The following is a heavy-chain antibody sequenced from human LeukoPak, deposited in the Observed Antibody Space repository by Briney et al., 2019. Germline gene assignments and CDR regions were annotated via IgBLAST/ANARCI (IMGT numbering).Heavy chain of an antibody. V-gene: IGHV4-61*08. Sequence: SETLSLTCTVSGDSISSSDYYWAWIRQPPGKGLEWIGYIYYSGSTNYNPSLKSRVTISVDTSKNQFSLKLSSVTAADTAVYYCASDSYYYGSGSYRPYFDYWGQGTLVTVSS. CDR2: IYYSGST. J-gene: IGHJ4*02. CDR1: GDSISSSDYY. D-gene: IGHD3-10*01. CDR3: ASDSYYYGSGSYRPYFDY.